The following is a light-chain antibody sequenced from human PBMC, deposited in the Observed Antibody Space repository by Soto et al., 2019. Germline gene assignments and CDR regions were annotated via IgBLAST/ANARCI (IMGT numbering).Light chain of an antibody. Sequence: QAASVSGSPGQSITISCTGTSSDIGGYNYVSWYQHHPGKVPKLMIYEVSNRPSGVSNRFSGSKSGNTASLTISGLQAEDEADYYCSSFTTISTLVFGTGTKLTVL. V-gene: IGLV2-14*01. CDR1: SSDIGGYNY. CDR2: EVS. CDR3: SSFTTISTLV. J-gene: IGLJ1*01.